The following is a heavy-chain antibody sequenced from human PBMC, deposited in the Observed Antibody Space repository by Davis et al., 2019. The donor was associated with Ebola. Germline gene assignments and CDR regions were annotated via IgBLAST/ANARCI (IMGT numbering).Heavy chain of an antibody. CDR3: AKLIGDTNAMDV. J-gene: IGHJ6*04. D-gene: IGHD1-1*01. Sequence: GGFLRLSCAASGFTFNSYAMSWVRQAPGKGLEWVSAMSGSALSTYYADSVKGRFTISRDNSRNRLFLQMNRLRAEDTAVYYCAKLIGDTNAMDVWGKGTTVTVSS. V-gene: IGHV3-23*01. CDR1: GFTFNSYA. CDR2: MSGSALST.